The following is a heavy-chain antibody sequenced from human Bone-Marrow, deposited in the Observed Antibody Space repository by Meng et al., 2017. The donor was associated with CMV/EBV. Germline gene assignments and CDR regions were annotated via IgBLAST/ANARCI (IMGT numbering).Heavy chain of an antibody. Sequence: GESLKISCAASGFTFSTYSMTGVRQAPGMGLEWVSSITSRGTYLYYADSLKGRFTISRDNAKNSLSLQMNSLRAEDTAVYYCARWRPRIDDWGQGTLVTVSS. V-gene: IGHV3-21*01. CDR2: ITSRGTYL. CDR3: ARWRPRIDD. J-gene: IGHJ4*02. CDR1: GFTFSTYS. D-gene: IGHD1-14*01.